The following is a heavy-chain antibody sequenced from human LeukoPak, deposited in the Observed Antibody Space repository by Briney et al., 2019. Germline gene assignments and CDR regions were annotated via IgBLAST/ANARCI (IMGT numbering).Heavy chain of an antibody. Sequence: GGSLRLSCAVSGFTFSTYGMHWVRQAPGKGLEWVAVISYDGSNKYYADSVKGRFTISRDNSKNTLFLQMNSLRAEDTAVYYCATPEAYCGDCFPGQVNSGPFDIWGQGAMVIVSS. J-gene: IGHJ3*02. V-gene: IGHV3-30*03. D-gene: IGHD2-21*01. CDR2: ISYDGSNK. CDR1: GFTFSTYG. CDR3: ATPEAYCGDCFPGQVNSGPFDI.